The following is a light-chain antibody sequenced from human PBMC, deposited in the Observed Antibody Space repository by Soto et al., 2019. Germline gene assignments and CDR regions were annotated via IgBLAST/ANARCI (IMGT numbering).Light chain of an antibody. J-gene: IGLJ2*01. CDR2: DVS. CDR3: SSYTTSSTL. Sequence: QSALTQPASVSGSPGQSITISCTGTSSDVGGYNHVSWYQQHPGKAPKLMIYDVSDRPSGVSNRFSGSKSGNTASLTISGLQAEDEADYYCSSYTTSSTLFGGGTKLTVL. CDR1: SSDVGGYNH. V-gene: IGLV2-14*03.